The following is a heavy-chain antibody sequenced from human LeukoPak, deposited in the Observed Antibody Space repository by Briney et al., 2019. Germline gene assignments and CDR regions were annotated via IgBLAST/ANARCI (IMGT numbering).Heavy chain of an antibody. CDR1: GGSISSGSYY. V-gene: IGHV4-61*02. D-gene: IGHD3-22*01. CDR3: ARDSPNRYYYDSSGLDY. CDR2: IYTSEST. J-gene: IGHJ4*02. Sequence: SQTLSLTCTVSGGSISSGSYYWSWIRQPAGKGLEWIGRIYTSESTNYNPSLKSRVTISVDTSKNQFSLKLSSVTAADTAVYYCARDSPNRYYYDSSGLDYWGQGTLVTVSS.